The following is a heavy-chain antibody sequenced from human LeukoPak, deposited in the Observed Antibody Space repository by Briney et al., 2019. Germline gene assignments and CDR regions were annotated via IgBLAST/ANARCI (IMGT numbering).Heavy chain of an antibody. CDR3: AREGAAAGTGGFDY. CDR1: GFTFSSYG. J-gene: IGHJ4*02. V-gene: IGHV3-30*02. D-gene: IGHD6-13*01. Sequence: PGGSLRLSCAASGFTFSSYGMHWVRQAPGKGLEWVAFIRYDGSNKYYADSVKGRFTISRDNAKNSLYLQMNSLRAEDTAVYYCAREGAAAGTGGFDYWGQGTLVTVSS. CDR2: IRYDGSNK.